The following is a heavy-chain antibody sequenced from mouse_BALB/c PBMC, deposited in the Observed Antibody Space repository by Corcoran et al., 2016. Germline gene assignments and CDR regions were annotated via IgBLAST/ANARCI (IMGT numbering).Heavy chain of an antibody. CDR1: GYTFTSYV. Sequence: EVQLQQSGPELVKPGASVKMSCKASGYTFTSYVMHWVKQKPGQGLEWIGYINPYNDGTKYNEKFKGKATLTSDKSSSTAYMELSSLTSEDSAVYYCARKNYRYDNYAMDYWGQGTSVTVSS. D-gene: IGHD2-14*01. J-gene: IGHJ4*01. CDR3: ARKNYRYDNYAMDY. CDR2: INPYNDGT. V-gene: IGHV1S136*01.